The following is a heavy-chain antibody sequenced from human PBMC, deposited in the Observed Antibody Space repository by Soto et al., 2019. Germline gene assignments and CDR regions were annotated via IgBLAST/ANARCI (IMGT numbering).Heavy chain of an antibody. V-gene: IGHV1-3*01. J-gene: IGHJ4*02. CDR3: ARDPGYSYGYY. CDR1: GYTFTSYA. Sequence: XSVKDSCKASGYTFTSYAMHWVRQAPGQRLEWMGWINAGNGNTKYSQKFQGRVTITRDTSASTAYMELSSLRSEDTAVYYCARDPGYSYGYYSGQGTLVTVSS. CDR2: INAGNGNT. D-gene: IGHD5-18*01.